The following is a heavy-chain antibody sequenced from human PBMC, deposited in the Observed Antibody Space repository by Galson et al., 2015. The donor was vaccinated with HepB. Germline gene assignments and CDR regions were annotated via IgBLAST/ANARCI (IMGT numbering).Heavy chain of an antibody. CDR3: ARGDWGLHGDYLTYYYYGMDV. CDR2: ISYDGSNK. CDR1: GFTFSSYA. V-gene: IGHV3-30-3*01. Sequence: SLRLSCAASGFTFSSYAMHWVRQAPGKGLEWVAVISYDGSNKYYADSVKGRFTISRDNSKNTLYLQMNSLRAEDTAVYYCARGDWGLHGDYLTYYYYGMDVWGQGTTVTVSS. D-gene: IGHD4-17*01. J-gene: IGHJ6*02.